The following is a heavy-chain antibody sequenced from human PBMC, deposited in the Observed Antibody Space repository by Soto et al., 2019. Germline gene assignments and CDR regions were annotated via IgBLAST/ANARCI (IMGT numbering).Heavy chain of an antibody. D-gene: IGHD2-2*01. V-gene: IGHV4-39*01. CDR1: GGSISSSSYY. Sequence: QLQLQESGPGLVKPSETLSLTCTVSGGSISSSSYYWGWIRQPPGKGLEWIGSIYYSGSTYYNPSLKSRVTISVDTSKNQFSLKLSSVTAADTAVYYCARPSDYTCSSTSCHWGGDAFDIWGQGTMVTVSS. CDR2: IYYSGST. CDR3: ARPSDYTCSSTSCHWGGDAFDI. J-gene: IGHJ3*02.